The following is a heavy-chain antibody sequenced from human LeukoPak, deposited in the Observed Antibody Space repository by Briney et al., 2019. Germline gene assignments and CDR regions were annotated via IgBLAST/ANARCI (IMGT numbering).Heavy chain of an antibody. V-gene: IGHV4-59*08. CDR3: ASGSYYFDY. CDR2: NYYTGST. Sequence: PSETLSLTCTVSGGSIRSYYWSWIRQPPGKELDWIGYNYYTGSTKYNPSLKSRATISVDTSKNQFSLKLSSVTAADTAVYYCASGSYYFDYWGQGTLVTVSS. J-gene: IGHJ4*02. CDR1: GGSIRSYY. D-gene: IGHD1-26*01.